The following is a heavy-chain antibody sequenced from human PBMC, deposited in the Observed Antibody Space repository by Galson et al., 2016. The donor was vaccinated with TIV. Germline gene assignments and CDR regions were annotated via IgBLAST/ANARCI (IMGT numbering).Heavy chain of an antibody. CDR3: ARDCGGSFSPFYGMDV. Sequence: SVKVSCKASGYTITSYSMHWVRQAPGQRFEWMGWINAGTGDTKSSQKFQGRVTLTRDTSASTVYMGLSSLTSEDTAVYYCARDCGGSFSPFYGMDVWGQGTTVTVSS. CDR2: INAGTGDT. CDR1: GYTITSYS. J-gene: IGHJ6*02. V-gene: IGHV1-3*01. D-gene: IGHD2-21*01.